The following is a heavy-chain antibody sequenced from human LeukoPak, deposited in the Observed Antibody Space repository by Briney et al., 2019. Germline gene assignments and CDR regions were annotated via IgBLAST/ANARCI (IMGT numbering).Heavy chain of an antibody. Sequence: PGGSLSLSCAAWGFPLNSYAMGGARQAPGKGLEGVLGMTFFGDKRYAESLNSRCATSRDHPQSTLYLQMNSLRAEDTAGYCCAKGDCSSSSCYIAAPFHMWGQGPLVTVSS. CDR2: MTFFGDK. J-gene: IGHJ3*02. D-gene: IGHD2-2*02. V-gene: IGHV3-23*01. CDR3: AKGDCSSSSCYIAAPFHM. CDR1: GFPLNSYA.